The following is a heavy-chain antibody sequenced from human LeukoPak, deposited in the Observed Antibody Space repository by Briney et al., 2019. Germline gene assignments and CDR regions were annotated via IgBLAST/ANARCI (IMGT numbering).Heavy chain of an antibody. CDR1: GGTFSSYT. Sequence: SVKVSCKASGGTFSSYTISWVRQAPGQGLEWMGRIIPILGIANYAQKFQGRVTITADKSTSTAYMELSSLRPEDTAVYYCLHPSSGPSAVDYWGQGTLVTVSS. V-gene: IGHV1-69*02. CDR2: IIPILGIA. CDR3: LHPSSGPSAVDY. J-gene: IGHJ4*02. D-gene: IGHD3-22*01.